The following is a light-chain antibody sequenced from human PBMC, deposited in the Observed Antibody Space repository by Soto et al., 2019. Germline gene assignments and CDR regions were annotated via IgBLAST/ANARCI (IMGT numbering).Light chain of an antibody. CDR1: QSVSSY. Sequence: EIVLTQSPATLSLSPGERATLSCRASQSVSSYLAWYQQKPGQAPRLLIYDASNRATGIPARFSGSGSGTDFTLTISSLEPEDFAVYYCHHYGGSQYTFGQGTKLEI. CDR2: DAS. CDR3: HHYGGSQYT. V-gene: IGKV3-11*01. J-gene: IGKJ2*01.